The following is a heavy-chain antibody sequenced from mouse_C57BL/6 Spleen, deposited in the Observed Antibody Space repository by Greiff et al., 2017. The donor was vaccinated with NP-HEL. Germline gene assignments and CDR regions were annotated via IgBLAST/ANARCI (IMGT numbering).Heavy chain of an antibody. V-gene: IGHV1-50*01. J-gene: IGHJ4*01. CDR2: IDPSDSYT. D-gene: IGHD5-1-1*01. CDR3: ARRGHTWPTMDY. Sequence: QVQLQQPGAELVKPGASVKLSCKASGYTFTSYWMQWVKQRPGQGLEWIGEIDPSDSYTNYNQKFKGKATLTVDTSSSTAYMQLSSLTSEDSAVYYCARRGHTWPTMDYWGQGTSVTVSS. CDR1: GYTFTSYW.